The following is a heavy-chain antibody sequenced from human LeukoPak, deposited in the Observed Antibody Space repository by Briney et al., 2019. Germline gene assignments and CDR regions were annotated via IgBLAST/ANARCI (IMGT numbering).Heavy chain of an antibody. J-gene: IGHJ4*02. CDR1: GFTFSSYG. CDR2: IGPSGTNT. CDR3: AKIGGNVVY. D-gene: IGHD4-23*01. Sequence: GGSLRLSCAASGFTFSSYGMSWVRQAPGKGLEWVSGIGPSGTNTYYADSVKGRFIISRDNSKNTLYLQMNSLRAEDTAVYYCAKIGGNVVYWGQGTLVTVSS. V-gene: IGHV3-23*01.